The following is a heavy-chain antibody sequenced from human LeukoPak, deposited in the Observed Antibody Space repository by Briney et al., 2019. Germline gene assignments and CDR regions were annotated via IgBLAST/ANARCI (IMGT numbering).Heavy chain of an antibody. CDR2: IKEDGSKT. D-gene: IGHD3-16*02. CDR3: VRDRGISFYFDY. V-gene: IGHV3-7*01. J-gene: IGHJ4*02. CDR1: SFTFSSYW. Sequence: GGSLRLSCAASSFTFSSYWMTWVRQAPGKGLEWVANIKEDGSKTFYVDSVKGRFTVSRDNAKNSLDLQMNSLRSEDTAVYYCVRDRGISFYFDYWGQGTLVTVSS.